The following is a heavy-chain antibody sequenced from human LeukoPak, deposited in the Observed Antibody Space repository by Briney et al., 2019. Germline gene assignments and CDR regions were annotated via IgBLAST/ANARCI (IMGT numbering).Heavy chain of an antibody. D-gene: IGHD3-10*01. CDR1: GFTFSSYW. CDR3: ARVRGQLWFADGFDI. Sequence: GGSLRLSCAASGFTFSSYWMHWVRQAPGKGLVWVSHINTGGSSTSYADSVKGRFTISRDNAKNTLYLQMNSLRAEDTAVYYCARVRGQLWFADGFDIWGQGTMATVSS. CDR2: INTGGSST. J-gene: IGHJ3*02. V-gene: IGHV3-74*01.